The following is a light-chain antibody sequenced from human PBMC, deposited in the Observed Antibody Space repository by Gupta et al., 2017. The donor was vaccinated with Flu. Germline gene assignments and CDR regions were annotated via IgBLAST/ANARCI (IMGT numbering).Light chain of an antibody. CDR1: SIGSEN. CDR3: QVWDTDSSHLV. J-gene: IGLJ3*02. CDR2: DST. Sequence: SYVLTQPPPVPVAPGQTARISCGGDSIGSENVHWYQQQPGQPPLLVVYDSTDRPSGIPERFSGSNSGNTASLTISGVEAGDEADYFCQVWDTDSSHLVFGGGTKLTVL. V-gene: IGLV3-21*02.